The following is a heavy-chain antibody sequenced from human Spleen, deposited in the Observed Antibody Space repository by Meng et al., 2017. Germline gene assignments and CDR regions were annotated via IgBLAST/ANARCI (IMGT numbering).Heavy chain of an antibody. V-gene: IGHV3-23*01. CDR3: AKDFFFRGIAVAGNFDY. D-gene: IGHD6-19*01. Sequence: GVLKISCAASGFTFSSYAMSWVRQAPGKGLEWVSAISGSGGSTYYADSVKGRFTISRDNSKNTLYLQMNSLRAEDTAVYYCAKDFFFRGIAVAGNFDYWGQGTLVTVSS. CDR2: ISGSGGST. CDR1: GFTFSSYA. J-gene: IGHJ4*02.